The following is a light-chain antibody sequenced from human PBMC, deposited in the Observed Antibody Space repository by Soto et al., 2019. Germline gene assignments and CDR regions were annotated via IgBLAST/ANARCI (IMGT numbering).Light chain of an antibody. CDR2: VGTGGIVG. CDR3: GADHGSGGNFVYI. J-gene: IGLJ1*01. Sequence: QPVLTQPPSASASLAASVTLTCTLSSGYSNYKVDWYQQRPGKGPRFVMRVGTGGIVGSKGDGIPDRFSVLGSGLNRYLTIKNIQEEDESDYHCGADHGSGGNFVYIFGTGTKVTVL. V-gene: IGLV9-49*03. CDR1: SGYSNYK.